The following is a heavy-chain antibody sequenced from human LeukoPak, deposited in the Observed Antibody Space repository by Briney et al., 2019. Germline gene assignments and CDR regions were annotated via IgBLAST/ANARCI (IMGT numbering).Heavy chain of an antibody. Sequence: ASVKVSCKASGYIFTSYYIHWVRQAPGQGLEWMGWINPNSGVTNYAQKFQGRVTMAGDPSISTTYIELRRVRSDDTAMYYCARDPGANYFDYWGQGTLVTVSS. J-gene: IGHJ4*02. V-gene: IGHV1-2*02. D-gene: IGHD7-27*01. CDR2: INPNSGVT. CDR3: ARDPGANYFDY. CDR1: GYIFTSYY.